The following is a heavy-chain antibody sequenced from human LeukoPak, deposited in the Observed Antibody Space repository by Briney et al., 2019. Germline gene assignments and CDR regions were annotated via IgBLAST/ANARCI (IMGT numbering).Heavy chain of an antibody. CDR3: ARHFPPHYYDSSGYYLAWFDP. J-gene: IGHJ5*02. D-gene: IGHD3-22*01. V-gene: IGHV1-18*01. Sequence: GASVKVSCKASGYTFTSYGISWVRQAPGQGLEWMGWISAYNGNTNYAQKLQGGVTMTTDTSTSTAYMELRSLRSDDTAVYYCARHFPPHYYDSSGYYLAWFDPWGQGTLVTVSS. CDR1: GYTFTSYG. CDR2: ISAYNGNT.